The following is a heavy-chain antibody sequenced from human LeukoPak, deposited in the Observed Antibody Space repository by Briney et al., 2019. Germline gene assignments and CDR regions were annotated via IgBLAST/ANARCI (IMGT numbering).Heavy chain of an antibody. CDR3: ARGYAEQWLEEGFDY. V-gene: IGHV3-11*04. D-gene: IGHD6-19*01. Sequence: RGSLRLSCAASGFTLCGHYMSWIGQAPGEGLGWVSVISGSSFKIYYADSLKGRFPISRDHAKNSLYLQMNGVRAEDTAVYYCARGYAEQWLEEGFDYWGQGTRVTGSS. CDR2: ISGSSFKI. J-gene: IGHJ4*02. CDR1: GFTLCGHY.